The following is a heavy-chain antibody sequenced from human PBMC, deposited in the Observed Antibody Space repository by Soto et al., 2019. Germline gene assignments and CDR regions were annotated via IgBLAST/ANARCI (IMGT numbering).Heavy chain of an antibody. CDR3: AGVVPAAMTFP. Sequence: DVQLLESGGGLVQPGGSLRLSCAASGFTFSNYDMSWVRQAAGKGLEWVSAISGSGGSTYYADSVKGRFTISRDNSKNTLYLQMNSLRAEDTAVYYCAGVVPAAMTFPWGQGTLVTVSS. D-gene: IGHD2-2*01. CDR2: ISGSGGST. V-gene: IGHV3-23*01. J-gene: IGHJ5*02. CDR1: GFTFSNYD.